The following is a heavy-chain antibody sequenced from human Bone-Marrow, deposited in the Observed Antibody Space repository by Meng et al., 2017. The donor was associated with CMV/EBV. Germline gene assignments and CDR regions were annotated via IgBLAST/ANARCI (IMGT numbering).Heavy chain of an antibody. CDR1: GGTFSGYY. CDR2: INHSGST. V-gene: IGHV4-34*01. D-gene: IGHD1-26*01. Sequence: GSLRLSCAVYGGTFSGYYWSWIRQPPGKGLEWIGEINHSGSTNYNPSLKSRVTISVDTSKNQFSLKLSSVTAADTAVYYCARFSVGATPPHGDDWGQGTLVTVSS. CDR3: ARFSVGATPPHGDD. J-gene: IGHJ4*02.